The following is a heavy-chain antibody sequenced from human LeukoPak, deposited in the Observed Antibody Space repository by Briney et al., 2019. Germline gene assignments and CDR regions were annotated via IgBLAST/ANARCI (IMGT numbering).Heavy chain of an antibody. CDR2: IKQDGSEK. V-gene: IGHV3-7*01. CDR3: ARARGDY. Sequence: GGSLRLSCAASGFTFGSYWMSWVRQAPGKGLEWVANIKQDGSEKYYVDSVKGRFTISRDNAKNSLYLQMNSLRAEDTAVYYCARARGDYWGQGTLVTVSS. D-gene: IGHD3-16*01. CDR1: GFTFGSYW. J-gene: IGHJ4*02.